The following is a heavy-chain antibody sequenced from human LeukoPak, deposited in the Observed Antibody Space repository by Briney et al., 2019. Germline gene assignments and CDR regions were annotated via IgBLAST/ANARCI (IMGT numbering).Heavy chain of an antibody. D-gene: IGHD2-15*01. CDR3: ARQPMTPLNWFDP. CDR1: GGSFSGYY. J-gene: IGHJ5*02. V-gene: IGHV4-34*01. CDR2: INHSGST. Sequence: SETLSLTCAVYGGSFSGYYWSWIRQPPGKGLEWIGEINHSGSTNYNPSLKSRVTISVDTSKNQFSLKLSSVTAADTAVYYCARQPMTPLNWFDPWGQGTLVTVSS.